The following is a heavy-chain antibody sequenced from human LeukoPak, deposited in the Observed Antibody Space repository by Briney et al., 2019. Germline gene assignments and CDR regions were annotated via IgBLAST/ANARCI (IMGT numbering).Heavy chain of an antibody. D-gene: IGHD1-1*01. Sequence: GGSLRLSCAASGFTFSNYGMHWVRQAPGKGLQWVAVIWYDGSNEYYTGSVKGRFTISRDNAHNTLYLQMSSLRAEDTAVYYCARGSQSTWGFFAYWGQGTRVTVSS. V-gene: IGHV3-33*01. CDR2: IWYDGSNE. CDR3: ARGSQSTWGFFAY. CDR1: GFTFSNYG. J-gene: IGHJ4*02.